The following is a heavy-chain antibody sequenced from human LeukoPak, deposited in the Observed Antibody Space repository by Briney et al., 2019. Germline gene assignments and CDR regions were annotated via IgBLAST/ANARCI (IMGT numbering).Heavy chain of an antibody. D-gene: IGHD6-13*01. J-gene: IGHJ6*04. CDR2: IKSKTDGGTT. Sequence: GGSLRLSCAASGFTFSNAWMSWVRQAPGKGLEWVGRIKSKTDGGTTDYAAPVKGRFTISRDDSKNTLYLQMNSLKTEDTAVYYCTTVHSSSWRDCYYYGMDVWGKGTTVTVSS. V-gene: IGHV3-15*01. CDR3: TTVHSSSWRDCYYYGMDV. CDR1: GFTFSNAW.